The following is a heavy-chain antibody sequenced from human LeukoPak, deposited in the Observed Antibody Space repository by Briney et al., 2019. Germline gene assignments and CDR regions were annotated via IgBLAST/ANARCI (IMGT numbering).Heavy chain of an antibody. Sequence: GGSLRLSCAASGFTFSSYWMHWVRQVPGKGLEWLSRINSVATSPTYADSVKGRFTISRDNAKNTLFLQMNSLGVDDTAVYYCAELGITMIGGVWGKGTTVTISS. CDR1: GFTFSSYW. D-gene: IGHD3-10*02. J-gene: IGHJ6*04. CDR3: AELGITMIGGV. CDR2: INSVATSP. V-gene: IGHV3-74*03.